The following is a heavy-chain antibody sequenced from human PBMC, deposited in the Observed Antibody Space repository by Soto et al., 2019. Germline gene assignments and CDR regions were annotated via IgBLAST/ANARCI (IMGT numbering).Heavy chain of an antibody. D-gene: IGHD5-12*01. V-gene: IGHV4-4*07. CDR1: GGSINTFY. Sequence: SETLSLTCTVSGGSINTFYWGWVRQPAGKGLEWIGRIFSSGSTSFNPSLESRVAMSVDTSKNHFSLNLSSVTAADMAVYYCAREGSYSAYNFAHGIQLWSFDFWGQGALVTV. CDR3: AREGSYSAYNFAHGIQLWSFDF. J-gene: IGHJ4*02. CDR2: IFSSGST.